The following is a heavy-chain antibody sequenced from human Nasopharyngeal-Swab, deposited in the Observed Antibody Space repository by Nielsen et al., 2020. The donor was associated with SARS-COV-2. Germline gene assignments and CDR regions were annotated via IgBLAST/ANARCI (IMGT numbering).Heavy chain of an antibody. V-gene: IGHV3-7*01. Sequence: GESLKISCAASGFNFGSYWMHWVRQAPGKGLEWVANIKQDGSEKQYLDSVKGRFTISRDNSKNSLYLQMNSLRVEDTAVYYCARGLPVDYWGQGTLVTVSS. CDR2: IKQDGSEK. J-gene: IGHJ4*02. CDR3: ARGLPVDY. CDR1: GFNFGSYW.